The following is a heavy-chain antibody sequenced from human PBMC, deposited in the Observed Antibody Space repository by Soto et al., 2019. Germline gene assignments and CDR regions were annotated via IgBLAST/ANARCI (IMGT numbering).Heavy chain of an antibody. CDR2: ISGSGGST. D-gene: IGHD1-26*01. V-gene: IGHV3-23*01. J-gene: IGHJ4*02. Sequence: GGSLRLSCAASGFTFSSYAMSWVRQAPGKGLEWVSAISGSGGSTYYADSVEGRFTISRDNSKNTLYLQMNSLRAEDTAVYYCAKIVGATPLYYWGQGTLVTVSS. CDR1: GFTFSSYA. CDR3: AKIVGATPLYY.